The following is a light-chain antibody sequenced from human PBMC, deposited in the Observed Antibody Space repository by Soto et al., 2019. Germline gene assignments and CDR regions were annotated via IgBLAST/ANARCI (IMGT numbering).Light chain of an antibody. CDR3: QQSYTTPWT. Sequence: DIQMTQSPSSLSASVGDRISITCRASQSISNYLSWYQHKPGKAPELLMYAASTLQSGVPSRFSGSGSGTDFTLTISSLQPEDFATYYCQQSYTTPWTFGQGTKVDIK. CDR2: AAS. CDR1: QSISNY. V-gene: IGKV1-39*01. J-gene: IGKJ1*01.